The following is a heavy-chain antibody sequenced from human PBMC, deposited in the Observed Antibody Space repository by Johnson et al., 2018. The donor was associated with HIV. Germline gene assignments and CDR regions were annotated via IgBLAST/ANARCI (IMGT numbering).Heavy chain of an antibody. CDR3: ARGGGAYFVVVPAATGGAFDI. J-gene: IGHJ3*02. CDR2: FNWTGGSK. D-gene: IGHD2-2*01. CDR1: GSTFDDYG. V-gene: IGHV3-20*04. Sequence: VQLVESAGGVVRPGGSLRLSCAVSGSTFDDYGMSCVRQAPGKGLDWVSGFNWTGGSKGYADSAKGRYPISRDNAKNSRFLQMNSLRAEDTALYYCARGGGAYFVVVPAATGGAFDIWGQGTMVTVSS.